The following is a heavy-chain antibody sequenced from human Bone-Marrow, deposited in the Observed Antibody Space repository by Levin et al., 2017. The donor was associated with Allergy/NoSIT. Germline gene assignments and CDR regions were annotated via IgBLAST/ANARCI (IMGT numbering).Heavy chain of an antibody. D-gene: IGHD1-26*01. CDR1: GFTFSPYY. CDR3: ARTTGGSYYGGAAFDM. Sequence: ASVKVSCRASGFTFSPYYCHWVRQAPGHGLEWMGIINPDDGAYNVAERFEGRVTMTRDTSTNTVHLEVNHLKSDDTAIYFCARTTGGSYYGGAAFDMWGQGTVVNVSS. V-gene: IGHV1-46*01. J-gene: IGHJ3*02. CDR2: INPDDGAY.